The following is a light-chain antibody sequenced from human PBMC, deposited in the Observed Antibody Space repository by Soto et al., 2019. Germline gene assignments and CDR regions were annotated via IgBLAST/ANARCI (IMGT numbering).Light chain of an antibody. CDR2: GAS. J-gene: IGKJ4*01. CDR3: QQSNKLPLT. CDR1: QSVAGK. Sequence: DIVMTQSPATLSVSPGERATLSCRASQSVAGKLAWYQQNPGQAPRLLIYGASTRATGIPTRFSGGGSGTEFTLTISSLQAEDFVIYYCQQSNKLPLTFGGGTKVEIK. V-gene: IGKV3-15*01.